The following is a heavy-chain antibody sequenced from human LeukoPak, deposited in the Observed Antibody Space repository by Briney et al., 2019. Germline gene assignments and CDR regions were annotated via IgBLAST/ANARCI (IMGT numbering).Heavy chain of an antibody. D-gene: IGHD6-13*01. CDR2: INHSGST. CDR1: GGSFSGYY. V-gene: IGHV4-34*01. Sequence: SETLSLTCAVYGGSFSGYYWSWIRQPPGKGLEWIGEINHSGSTNYNPSLKSRVTISVDTYKNQFSLKLSSVTAADTAVYYCARECSSSWGAFDIWGQGTMVTVSS. J-gene: IGHJ3*02. CDR3: ARECSSSWGAFDI.